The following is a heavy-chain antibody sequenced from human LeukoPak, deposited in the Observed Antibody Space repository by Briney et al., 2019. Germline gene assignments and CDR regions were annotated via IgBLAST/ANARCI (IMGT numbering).Heavy chain of an antibody. V-gene: IGHV4-4*09. CDR1: GGSISSYY. CDR2: IYTSGST. Sequence: SETLSLTCTVSGGSISSYYWSWIRQPPGKGLEWIGYIYTSGSTNYNPSLKSRVTISVDTSKKQFSLKLSSVTAADTAVYYCVGGYYYDSSGYPSHFDYWGQGTLVTVSS. D-gene: IGHD3-22*01. J-gene: IGHJ4*02. CDR3: VGGYYYDSSGYPSHFDY.